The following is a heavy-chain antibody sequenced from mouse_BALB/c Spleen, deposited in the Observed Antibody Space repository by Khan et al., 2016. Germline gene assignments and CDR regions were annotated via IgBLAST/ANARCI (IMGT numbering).Heavy chain of an antibody. J-gene: IGHJ2*01. CDR2: SYTYDGSS. CDR1: GYTFIDFN. V-gene: IGHV1S29*02. D-gene: IGHD1-1*01. CDR3: ARGRFLLLDY. Sequence: EVQLQESGPELVKPGASVKISCKASGYTFIDFNMHWVKQRHGKSLEWIGYSYTYDGSSSYNQNFKTKATLTVDNSSSTAYMELRSLTSEDSAVYYCARGRFLLLDYWGQGTTLTVSS.